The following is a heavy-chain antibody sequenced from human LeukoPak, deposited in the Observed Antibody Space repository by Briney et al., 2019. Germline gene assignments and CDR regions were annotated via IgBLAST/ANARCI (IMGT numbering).Heavy chain of an antibody. CDR1: GFTFSDYW. V-gene: IGHV3-74*01. D-gene: IGHD1-26*01. Sequence: PGGSLRLSCAASGFTFSDYWMHWVRQAPGKGLVWVSRISPDGRSTNYADFVKGRFTVSRDNAMNTVYLQMNSLRTEDTAVYYCVRGASGGHYVIDYWGQGTLVTVSS. CDR2: ISPDGRST. CDR3: VRGASGGHYVIDY. J-gene: IGHJ4*02.